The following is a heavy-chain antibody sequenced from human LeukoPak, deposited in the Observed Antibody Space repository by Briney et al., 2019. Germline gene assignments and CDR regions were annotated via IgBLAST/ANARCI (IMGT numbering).Heavy chain of an antibody. CDR3: AKRAFGDYLYYFDH. D-gene: IGHD4-17*01. CDR1: GFTFSNYA. J-gene: IGHJ4*02. V-gene: IGHV3-30*04. CDR2: ISYDESNK. Sequence: GGSLRLSCAASGFTFSNYAIHWVRQAPGKGLEWVAVISYDESNKYYADSVKGRFTISRDNSKNTLYLQVSGLRVEDTAVYYCAKRAFGDYLYYFDHWGQGTLVTVSS.